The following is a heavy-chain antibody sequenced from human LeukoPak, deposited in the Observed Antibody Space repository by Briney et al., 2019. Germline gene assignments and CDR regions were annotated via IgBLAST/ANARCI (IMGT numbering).Heavy chain of an antibody. CDR3: ATDNPPYCSGGSCYFD. J-gene: IGHJ4*02. CDR1: FSNYY. Sequence: ASVKVSCKAFSNYYIHWVRQAPGQGLEWMGWINPGTGGTNNAQKFQGRVNMTRDTSISTAYMDLSRLTSDDTAIYYCATDNPPYCSGGSCYFDWGQGTLVTVSS. V-gene: IGHV1-2*02. D-gene: IGHD2-15*01. CDR2: INPGTGGT.